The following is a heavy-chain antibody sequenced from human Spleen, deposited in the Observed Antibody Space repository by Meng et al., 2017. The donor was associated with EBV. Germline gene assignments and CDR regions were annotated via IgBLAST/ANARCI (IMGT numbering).Heavy chain of an antibody. Sequence: QVSFVKSWSALKQPGTSVQVSCNPYGYIFTANARNWVRQAPVQGLEWMGGINTNTGDPTYARGFTGRFGFSLDTAVSTAYLQINGLKAEDTAVYFCASANSSGYYYMYWGQGTLVTVSS. CDR2: INTNTGDP. CDR3: ASANSSGYYYMY. J-gene: IGHJ4*02. V-gene: IGHV7-4-1*02. D-gene: IGHD3-22*01. CDR1: GYIFTANA.